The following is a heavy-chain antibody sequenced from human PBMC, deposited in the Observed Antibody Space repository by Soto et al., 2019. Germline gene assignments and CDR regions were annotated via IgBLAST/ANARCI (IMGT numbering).Heavy chain of an antibody. CDR3: AKWDGYGDH. Sequence: EVQLLESGGDLIQPGGSLRLSCAASGFTCSSNSFTWVRQAPGKGLEYVSGISIGGDKTWHADSVKGRFTVSRDNSKNTVYLQMNSLRVDDTAVYYCAKWDGYGDHWGQGNLVTVSS. CDR1: GFTCSSNS. CDR2: ISIGGDKT. J-gene: IGHJ5*02. V-gene: IGHV3-23*01. D-gene: IGHD5-12*01.